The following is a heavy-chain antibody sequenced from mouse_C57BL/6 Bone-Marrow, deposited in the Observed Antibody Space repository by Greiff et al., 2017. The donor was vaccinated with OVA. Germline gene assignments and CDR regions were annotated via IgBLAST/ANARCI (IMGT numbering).Heavy chain of an antibody. Sequence: VQLQQSGAELARPGASVKLSCKASGYTFTSYGISWVKQRTGQGLEWIGEIYPRSGNTYYNEKFKGKATLTADKSSSTAYMELNSLTSEDSAVYYCARPLYGYDGFDYWGQGTTLTVSS. CDR1: GYTFTSYG. CDR3: ARPLYGYDGFDY. J-gene: IGHJ2*01. V-gene: IGHV1-81*01. CDR2: IYPRSGNT. D-gene: IGHD2-2*01.